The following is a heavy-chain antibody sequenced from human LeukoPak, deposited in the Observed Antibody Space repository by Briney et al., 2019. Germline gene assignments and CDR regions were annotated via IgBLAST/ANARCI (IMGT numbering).Heavy chain of an antibody. J-gene: IGHJ6*03. CDR1: GFTVNTNY. Sequence: GGSLRLSCTASGFTVNTNYMSWVRQAPGKGLDWVAVIYSGGTTYHADSLKGRFTISRDNSKNTLYLQMNGLKSEDTAVYYCARCAAMISHPYYYHYYMDVWGKGTPVTVSS. D-gene: IGHD5-18*01. CDR3: ARCAAMISHPYYYHYYMDV. V-gene: IGHV3-66*02. CDR2: IYSGGTT.